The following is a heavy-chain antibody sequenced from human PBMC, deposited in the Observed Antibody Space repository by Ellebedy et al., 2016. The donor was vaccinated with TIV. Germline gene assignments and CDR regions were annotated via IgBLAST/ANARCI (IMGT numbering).Heavy chain of an antibody. CDR3: ARDIGIHDAFDI. J-gene: IGHJ3*02. D-gene: IGHD1-14*01. V-gene: IGHV3-11*01. CDR1: GFTFSDYY. Sequence: PGGSLRLSCAASGFTFSDYYMSWIRQAPGKGLECVSYISSSGNTIYYADSVKGRFTISRDIAKNSLYLQMNSLRAEDTAVYYCARDIGIHDAFDIWGQGTMVTVSS. CDR2: ISSSGNTI.